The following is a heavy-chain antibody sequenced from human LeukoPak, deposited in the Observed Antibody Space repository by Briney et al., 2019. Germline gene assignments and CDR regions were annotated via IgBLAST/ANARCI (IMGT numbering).Heavy chain of an antibody. CDR2: INSDGSSR. CDR1: RFTFSSYC. Sequence: PGGSLRLSCAASRFTFSSYCMHWIRQAPGKGLVLVSRINSDGSSRTYADSVKGRFTISRDNAKNTLSLQMNSLRTEDTAVYYCAREVCIGGSCSVFDYWGQGTLVTVSS. D-gene: IGHD2-15*01. CDR3: AREVCIGGSCSVFDY. J-gene: IGHJ4*02. V-gene: IGHV3-74*01.